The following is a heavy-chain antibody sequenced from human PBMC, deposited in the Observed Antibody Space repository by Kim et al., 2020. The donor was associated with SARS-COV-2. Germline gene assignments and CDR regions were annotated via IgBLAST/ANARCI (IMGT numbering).Heavy chain of an antibody. V-gene: IGHV4-31*03. Sequence: SETLSLTCTVSGGSISSGGYYWSWIRQHPGKGLEWIGYIYYSGSTYYNPSLKSRVTISVDTSKNQFSLKLSSVTAADTAVYYCARDGGVLRYFDPYGMDVWGQGTTVTVSS. CDR3: ARDGGVLRYFDPYGMDV. J-gene: IGHJ6*02. CDR2: IYYSGST. CDR1: GGSISSGGYY. D-gene: IGHD3-9*01.